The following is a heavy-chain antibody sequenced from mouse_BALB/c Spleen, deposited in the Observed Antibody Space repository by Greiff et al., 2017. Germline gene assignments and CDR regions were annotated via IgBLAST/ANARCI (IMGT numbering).Heavy chain of an antibody. V-gene: IGHV5-12-2*01. Sequence: EVKLMESGGGLVQPGGSLKLSCAASGFTFSSYTMSWVRQTPEKRLEWVAYISNGGGSTYYPDTVKGRFTISRDNAKNTLYLQMSSLKSEDTAMYYCARKIYYSNYDMDYWGQGTTLTVSS. CDR1: GFTFSSYT. CDR3: ARKIYYSNYDMDY. D-gene: IGHD2-5*01. J-gene: IGHJ2*01. CDR2: ISNGGGST.